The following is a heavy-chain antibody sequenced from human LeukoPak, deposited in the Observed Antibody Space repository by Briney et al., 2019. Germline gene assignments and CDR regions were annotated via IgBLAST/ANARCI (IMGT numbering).Heavy chain of an antibody. CDR3: ARIVLTPPYGMDV. D-gene: IGHD2/OR15-2a*01. CDR2: ISFGGGHI. Sequence: GGSLRLSCVASRFTFSSYSMTLVRRAPGTGLEWVSSISFGGGHIFYTDSVKGRFTIFRDDSKNSLYLEMNSLRAEDTAVYFCARIVLTPPYGMDVWGQGTTVTVSS. J-gene: IGHJ6*02. V-gene: IGHV3-21*01. CDR1: RFTFSSYS.